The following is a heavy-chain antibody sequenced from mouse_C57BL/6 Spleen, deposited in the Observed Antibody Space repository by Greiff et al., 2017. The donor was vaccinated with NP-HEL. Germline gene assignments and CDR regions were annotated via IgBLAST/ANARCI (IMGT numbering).Heavy chain of an antibody. CDR2: IDPSDSYT. Sequence: VQLQQPGAELVKPGASVKLSCKASGYTFTSYWMQWVKQRPGQGLEWIGEIDPSDSYTNYNQKFKGKATLTVDTSSSTAYMQLSSLTSEDSAVYYCARSGNYYGTRGYWGQGTTLTVSS. J-gene: IGHJ2*01. CDR3: ARSGNYYGTRGY. V-gene: IGHV1-50*01. CDR1: GYTFTSYW. D-gene: IGHD1-1*01.